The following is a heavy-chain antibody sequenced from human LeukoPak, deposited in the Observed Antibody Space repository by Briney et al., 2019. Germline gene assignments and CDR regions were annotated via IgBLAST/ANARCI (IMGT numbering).Heavy chain of an antibody. D-gene: IGHD3-22*01. V-gene: IGHV3-9*01. CDR3: AKDGHDSSGYYPDY. CDR1: GFTFDDYA. J-gene: IGHJ4*02. Sequence: PGGSLRLSCAASGFTFDDYAMHWVRQAPGKGLEWVSGISWNSGSIGYADSVKGRFTISRDSAKNSLYLQMNSLRAEDTALYYCAKDGHDSSGYYPDYWGQGTLVTVSS. CDR2: ISWNSGSI.